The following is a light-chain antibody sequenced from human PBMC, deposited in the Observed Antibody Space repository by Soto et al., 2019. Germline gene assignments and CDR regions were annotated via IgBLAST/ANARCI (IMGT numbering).Light chain of an antibody. CDR1: SSDVGDYNY. V-gene: IGLV2-14*01. J-gene: IGLJ2*01. CDR2: DVS. CDR3: SSYSGSSTSVL. Sequence: QSALTQPASVSGSPGQSITISCTGSSSDVGDYNYVSWYQQHPDKAPKLMIYDVSNRPSGVSDRFSGSKSGNTASLTISGLQPEDEPDYYCSSYSGSSTSVLFGGGTKLTVL.